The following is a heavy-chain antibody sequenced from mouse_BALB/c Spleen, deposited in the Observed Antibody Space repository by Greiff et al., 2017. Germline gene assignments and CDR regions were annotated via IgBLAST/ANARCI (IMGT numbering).Heavy chain of an antibody. CDR3: ATYYAMAWFAY. D-gene: IGHD2-10*01. J-gene: IGHJ3*01. CDR1: GYTFTSYV. CDR2: INPYNDGT. Sequence: VQLQQSGPELVKPGASVKMSCKASGYTFTSYVMHWVKQKPGQGLEWIGYINPYNDGTKYNEKFKGKATLTSDKSSSTAYMELSSLTSEDSAVYYCATYYAMAWFAYWGQGTLVTVAA. V-gene: IGHV1-14*01.